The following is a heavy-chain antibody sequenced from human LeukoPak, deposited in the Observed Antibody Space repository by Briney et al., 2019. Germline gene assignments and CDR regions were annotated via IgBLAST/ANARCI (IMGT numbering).Heavy chain of an antibody. CDR3: TRESGAFSPFGF. J-gene: IGHJ4*02. CDR2: VHLSGAS. D-gene: IGHD1-26*01. V-gene: IGHV4-4*02. Sequence: SGTLSLTCAVSGGSILTTNWWSWVRQPPGKGLEWIGEVHLSGASNYNPSLKSRVNMSIDKSKNQLSLELTSVTAADTAIYYCTRESGAFSPFGFWGQRTLVTVSS. CDR1: GGSILTTNW.